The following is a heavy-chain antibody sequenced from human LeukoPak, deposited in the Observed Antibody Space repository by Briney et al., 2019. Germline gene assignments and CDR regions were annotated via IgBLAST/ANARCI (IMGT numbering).Heavy chain of an antibody. D-gene: IGHD3-9*01. J-gene: IGHJ4*02. CDR2: ISSSSSYI. Sequence: GGSLRLSCAASGFTFSSYSMNWVRQAPGKGLEWVSSISSSSSYIYYADSVKGRFTISRDNAKKSLYLQMNSLRAEDTAVYYCARDYQVYYDILTGPRYFDYWGQGTLVTVSS. CDR3: ARDYQVYYDILTGPRYFDY. V-gene: IGHV3-21*01. CDR1: GFTFSSYS.